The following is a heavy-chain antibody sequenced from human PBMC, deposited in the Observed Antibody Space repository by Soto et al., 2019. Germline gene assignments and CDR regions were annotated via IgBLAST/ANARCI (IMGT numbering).Heavy chain of an antibody. J-gene: IGHJ4*02. V-gene: IGHV4-59*01. Sequence: PSETLSLTCTVSGGSISSYYWSWIRQPPGKGLEWIGYIYYSGSTNYNPSLKSRVTISVDTSKNQFSLKLSSVTAADTAVYYCARSKADIFDYWGQGTLVTVSS. D-gene: IGHD3-9*01. CDR1: GGSISSYY. CDR2: IYYSGST. CDR3: ARSKADIFDY.